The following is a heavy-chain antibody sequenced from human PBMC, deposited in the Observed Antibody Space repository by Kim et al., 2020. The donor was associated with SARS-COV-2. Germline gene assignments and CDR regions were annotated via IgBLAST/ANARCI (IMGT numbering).Heavy chain of an antibody. D-gene: IGHD5-18*01. CDR2: INTNTGNP. Sequence: ASVKVSCKASGYTFTSYAMNWVRQAPGQGLEWMGWINTNTGNPTYAQGFTGRFVFSLDTSVSTAYLQISSLKAEDTAVYYCARDLVDTAMGVYYYYYYMDVWGKGTTVTVSS. J-gene: IGHJ6*03. CDR3: ARDLVDTAMGVYYYYYYMDV. V-gene: IGHV7-4-1*02. CDR1: GYTFTSYA.